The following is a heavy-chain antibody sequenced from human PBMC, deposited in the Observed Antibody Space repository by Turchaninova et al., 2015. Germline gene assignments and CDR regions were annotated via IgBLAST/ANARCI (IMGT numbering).Heavy chain of an antibody. CDR3: ARGGGNFDY. CDR1: GFTLSDYY. J-gene: IGHJ4*02. V-gene: IGHV3-11*04. CDR2: IDSGSTK. D-gene: IGHD2-15*01. Sequence: QVQLVESGGGLVKPGGSLRLSCAASGFTLSDYYMTWIRPAPGQGMEWVLYIDSGSTKFYADSVKGRFTISRDSAKNSLYLQMNSLRAEDTAVYYCARGGGNFDYWGQGTLVTVSS.